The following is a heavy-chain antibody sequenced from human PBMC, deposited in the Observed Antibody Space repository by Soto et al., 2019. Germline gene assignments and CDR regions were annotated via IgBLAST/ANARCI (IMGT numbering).Heavy chain of an antibody. D-gene: IGHD1-26*01. Sequence: QLQLHESGSGLVKPSQTLSLTCTVSGASITYGGYSWSWIRQTAGKGLEWIGYINHLETTFYNPSFESRLTLSIVRAKNQFSLNLNSMSAADRAVYFCARGGGSDSFDYWGQGILVTVSS. V-gene: IGHV4-30-2*01. CDR2: INHLETT. CDR3: ARGGGSDSFDY. CDR1: GASITYGGYS. J-gene: IGHJ4*02.